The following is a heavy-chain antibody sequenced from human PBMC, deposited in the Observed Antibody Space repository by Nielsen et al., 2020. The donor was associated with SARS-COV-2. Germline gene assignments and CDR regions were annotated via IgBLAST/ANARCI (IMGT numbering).Heavy chain of an antibody. CDR2: ISAYNGNT. CDR3: ARELTSIAAASTGRMDV. J-gene: IGHJ6*02. CDR1: GYTFTSYG. D-gene: IGHD6-13*01. V-gene: IGHV1-18*01. Sequence: ASVKVSCKASGYTFTSYGISWVRQAPGQGLEWMGWISAYNGNTNYAQKLQGRVTMTTDTSTSKAYMELRSLRSDDTAVYYCARELTSIAAASTGRMDVWGQGTTVTVSS.